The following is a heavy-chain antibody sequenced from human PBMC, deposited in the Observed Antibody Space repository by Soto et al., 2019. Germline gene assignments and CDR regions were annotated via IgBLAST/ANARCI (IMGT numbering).Heavy chain of an antibody. CDR2: ISGYNGNT. D-gene: IGHD3-10*01. CDR1: GYTFTSYA. CDR3: ARERGWFLHL. J-gene: IGHJ2*01. V-gene: IGHV1-18*01. Sequence: QVQVVQSGAEVKKPGASVKVSCKASGYTFTSYAISWVRQAPGQGLEWMGWISGYNGNTNYAQNLQDRVIMTTDTSTSTGYMELRRLRSGDPAGYYWARERGWFLHLWGRCTLVTVSS.